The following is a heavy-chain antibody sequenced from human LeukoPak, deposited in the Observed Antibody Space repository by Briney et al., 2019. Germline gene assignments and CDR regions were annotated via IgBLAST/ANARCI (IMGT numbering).Heavy chain of an antibody. J-gene: IGHJ4*02. Sequence: GSLKLSCAASGFTFSIYAMNRVRPAPGEGPEWVSSISGSGGEVRYADSVKGRFTISRDNSQNTLYLRMNSLRVEDTAIYYCSKDLTTRSIGYFDYWGQGTLVTVSS. V-gene: IGHV3-23*01. CDR1: GFTFSIYA. CDR3: SKDLTTRSIGYFDY. CDR2: ISGSGGEV. D-gene: IGHD1-1*01.